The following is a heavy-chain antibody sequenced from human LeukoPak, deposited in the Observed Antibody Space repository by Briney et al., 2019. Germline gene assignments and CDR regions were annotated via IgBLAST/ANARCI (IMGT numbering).Heavy chain of an antibody. Sequence: GGSLRLSCAASGFTFSSYSMNWVRQAPGKGLEWASVIYSSGSTYYADSVKGRFTISRDNSKNSLYLQMNSLRAEDMAVYYCARGIVVAGRFDYWGQGTLVTVSS. J-gene: IGHJ4*02. D-gene: IGHD6-19*01. CDR3: ARGIVVAGRFDY. CDR2: IYSSGST. CDR1: GFTFSSYS. V-gene: IGHV3-66*01.